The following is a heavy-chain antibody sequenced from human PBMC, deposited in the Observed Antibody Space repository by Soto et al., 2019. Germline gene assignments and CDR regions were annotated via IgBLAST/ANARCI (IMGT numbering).Heavy chain of an antibody. Sequence: QVQLVESGGGVVQPGRSLRLSCAASGFTFGSHGMHWVRQAPGKGLEWVALIGCDGSGKYYTDSVKGRFTISRDNSKNMMYLQMNSLRAEDTAIYYCAKEDYTFFDSWGQGTLVTVSS. CDR2: IGCDGSGK. D-gene: IGHD4-4*01. J-gene: IGHJ4*02. V-gene: IGHV3-30*18. CDR3: AKEDYTFFDS. CDR1: GFTFGSHG.